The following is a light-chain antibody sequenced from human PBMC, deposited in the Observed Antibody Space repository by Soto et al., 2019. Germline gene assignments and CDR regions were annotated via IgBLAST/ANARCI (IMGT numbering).Light chain of an antibody. CDR1: QNIASS. CDR2: VAS. V-gene: IGKV1-39*01. CDR3: QQSYSQWT. Sequence: VPMTLSSSSLSASVGSRATITCRASQNIASSVNWYQQKPGEAPKLLIYVASSLQSGVPSRFSGSGSGTYFTFTISSLQPEDFATYYCQQSYSQWTFGQGTKVDIK. J-gene: IGKJ1*01.